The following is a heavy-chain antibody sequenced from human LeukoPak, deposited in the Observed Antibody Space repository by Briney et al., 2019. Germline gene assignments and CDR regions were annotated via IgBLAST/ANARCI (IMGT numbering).Heavy chain of an antibody. CDR3: ARVVVVPGYIRYNWFDP. CDR2: INHSGST. J-gene: IGHJ5*02. CDR1: GGSFSGDY. D-gene: IGHD2-2*01. Sequence: SETLSLTCAVYGGSFSGDYWSWIRQPPGKGLEWIGEINHSGSTNYNPSLKSRVTISVDTSKNQFSLKLSSVTAADTAVYYCARVVVVPGYIRYNWFDPWGQGTLVTVSS. V-gene: IGHV4-34*01.